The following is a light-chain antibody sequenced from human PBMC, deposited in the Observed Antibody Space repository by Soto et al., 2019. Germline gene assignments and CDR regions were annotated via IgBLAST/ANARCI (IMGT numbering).Light chain of an antibody. CDR3: QQYNSYPIT. J-gene: IGKJ5*01. CDR1: QSISSW. CDR2: DAS. V-gene: IGKV1-5*01. Sequence: DIQMTQSPSTLSASVGDRVTITCRASQSISSWLAWYQQKPGKDPKLLIYDASSLESGVPSRFSGSGSGTEFTLTISSLQPDDFATYYCQQYNSYPITFGQGTRLEMK.